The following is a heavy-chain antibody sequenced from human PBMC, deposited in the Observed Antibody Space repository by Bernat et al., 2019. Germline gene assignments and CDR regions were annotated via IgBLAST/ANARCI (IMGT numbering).Heavy chain of an antibody. D-gene: IGHD2-15*01. Sequence: EVQVVESGGSLVQPGGSLRLSCAASGFSFSNYAMYWVRQAPGKGLEYVSAISSNGGGTAYANFGKCRVTISRDNSGNTLYLQMGSLRAEDMAVYHCARGGYCSGGTCYSSLTRHWYFDLWGRGTLVTVSS. CDR1: GFSFSNYA. V-gene: IGHV3-64*01. CDR2: ISSNGGGT. J-gene: IGHJ2*01. CDR3: ARGGYCSGGTCYSSLTRHWYFDL.